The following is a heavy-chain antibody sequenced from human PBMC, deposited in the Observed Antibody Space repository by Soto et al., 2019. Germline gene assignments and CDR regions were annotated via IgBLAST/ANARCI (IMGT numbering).Heavy chain of an antibody. CDR2: ISAYNGNT. Sequence: ASVKVSCKASGYTFTSYGISWVRQAPGQGLEWMGWISAYNGNTNYAQKLQGRVTMTTDTSTSTAYMELRSLRSDDTAVYYCARVLGDYGDYVAFDIWGQGTMVTVSS. CDR3: ARVLGDYGDYVAFDI. D-gene: IGHD4-17*01. CDR1: GYTFTSYG. V-gene: IGHV1-18*01. J-gene: IGHJ3*02.